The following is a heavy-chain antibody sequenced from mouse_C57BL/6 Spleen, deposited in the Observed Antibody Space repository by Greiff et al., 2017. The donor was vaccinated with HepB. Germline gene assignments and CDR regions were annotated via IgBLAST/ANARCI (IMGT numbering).Heavy chain of an antibody. J-gene: IGHJ3*01. Sequence: DVHLVESGGGLVKPGGSLKLSCAASGFTFSSYTTSWVRQTPEKRLEWVATISGGGGNTYYPDSVKGRFTISRDNAKNTLYLQMSSLRSEDTALYYCASPIYYDYSWFAYWGQGTLVTVSA. CDR2: ISGGGGNT. CDR1: GFTFSSYT. CDR3: ASPIYYDYSWFAY. V-gene: IGHV5-9*01. D-gene: IGHD2-4*01.